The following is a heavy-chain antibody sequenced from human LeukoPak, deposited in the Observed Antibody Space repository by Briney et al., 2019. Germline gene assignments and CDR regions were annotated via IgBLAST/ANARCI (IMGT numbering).Heavy chain of an antibody. J-gene: IGHJ4*02. V-gene: IGHV3-23*01. Sequence: GGSLRLSCAASGFIFSNYAMSWVRQAPGKGLEWVSIISGVGLNTYYADSVKGRVTISRDSSKNTLWLQMNGLRAEDTAVYYCAKATESGGVYYFDNWGQGTLVTVSS. CDR2: ISGVGLNT. CDR3: AKATESGGVYYFDN. D-gene: IGHD2-8*02. CDR1: GFIFSNYA.